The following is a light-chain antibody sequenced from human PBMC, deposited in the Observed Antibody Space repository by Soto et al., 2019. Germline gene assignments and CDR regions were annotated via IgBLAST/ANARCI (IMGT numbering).Light chain of an antibody. Sequence: QSLLTQPASVSGSPGQSITISCTGTSSDVGGYNYVSWYQQHPGKAPKLMIYDVSNRPSGVSNRFSGSKSGNTASLTISGLQAEDEADYYCSSYTSSNNYVFGTGTKVTVL. V-gene: IGLV2-14*01. CDR3: SSYTSSNNYV. CDR2: DVS. J-gene: IGLJ1*01. CDR1: SSDVGGYNY.